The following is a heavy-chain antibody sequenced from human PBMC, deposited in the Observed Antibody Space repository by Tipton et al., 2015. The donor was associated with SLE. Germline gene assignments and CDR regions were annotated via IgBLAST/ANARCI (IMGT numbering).Heavy chain of an antibody. CDR3: ARLSTRGWFDL. D-gene: IGHD2/OR15-2a*01. CDR1: GGSFSGYY. Sequence: LRLSCAVYGGSFSGYYWSWIRQPPGKGLEWIGEINHSGSTNYNPSLKSRVTISVDTSKNQFSLKPSSVTAADTAVYYCARLSTRGWFDLWGRGTLVTVSS. V-gene: IGHV4-34*01. J-gene: IGHJ2*01. CDR2: INHSGST.